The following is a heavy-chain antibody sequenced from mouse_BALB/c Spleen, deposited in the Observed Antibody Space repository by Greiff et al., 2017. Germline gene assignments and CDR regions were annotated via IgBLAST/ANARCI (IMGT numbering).Heavy chain of an antibody. D-gene: IGHD2-4*01. CDR3: ARPSTMITTRYFDY. CDR2: IYPGDGDT. J-gene: IGHJ2*01. CDR1: GYAFSSYW. Sequence: QVQLQQSGAELVRPGSSVKISCKASGYAFSSYWMNWVKQRPGQGLEWIGQIYPGDGDTNYNGKFKGKATLTADKSSSTAYMQLSSLTSEDSAVYFCARPSTMITTRYFDYWGQGTTLTVSS. V-gene: IGHV1-80*01.